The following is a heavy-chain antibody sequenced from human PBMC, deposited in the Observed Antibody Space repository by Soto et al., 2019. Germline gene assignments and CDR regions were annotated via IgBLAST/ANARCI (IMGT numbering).Heavy chain of an antibody. Sequence: SETLSLTCTVSGGSISSGGYYWSWIRQHPGKGLEWIGYIYYSGSTYYNPSLKSRVTISVDTSKNQFSLKLSSVTAADTAVYYCARSNSAAAGRRFVGWFDPWGQGTLVTVSS. CDR3: ARSNSAAAGRRFVGWFDP. D-gene: IGHD6-13*01. CDR2: IYYSGST. J-gene: IGHJ5*02. V-gene: IGHV4-31*03. CDR1: GGSISSGGYY.